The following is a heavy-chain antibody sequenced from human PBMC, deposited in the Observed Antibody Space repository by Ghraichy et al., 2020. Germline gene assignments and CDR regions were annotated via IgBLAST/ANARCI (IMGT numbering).Heavy chain of an antibody. CDR1: GYTFTSYG. V-gene: IGHV1-18*04. D-gene: IGHD6-13*01. CDR2: ISAYNGNT. CDR3: ARDLMEGYSSRARFDY. Sequence: ASVKVSCKASGYTFTSYGISWVRQAPGQGLEWMGWISAYNGNTNYAQKLQGRVTMTTDTSTSTAYMELRSLRSDDTAVYYCARDLMEGYSSRARFDYWGQGTLVTVSS. J-gene: IGHJ4*02.